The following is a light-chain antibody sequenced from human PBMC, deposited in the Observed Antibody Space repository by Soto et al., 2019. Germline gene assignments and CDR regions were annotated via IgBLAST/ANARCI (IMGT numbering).Light chain of an antibody. CDR2: EVS. CDR1: SGDVGGYDY. V-gene: IGLV2-8*01. Sequence: QSALTQPPSVSGSPGQSVTISCSGTSGDVGGYDYVSWYQQHPGTAPKLVIYEVSERPSAVPDRFSGSKSGNTASLTVSGLQADDEADYYCAAWHDSLSGVIFGGGTKVTVL. CDR3: AAWHDSLSGVI. J-gene: IGLJ2*01.